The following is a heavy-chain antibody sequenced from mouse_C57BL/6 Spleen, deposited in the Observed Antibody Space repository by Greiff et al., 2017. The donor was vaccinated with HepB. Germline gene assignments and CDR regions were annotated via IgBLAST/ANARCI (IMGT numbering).Heavy chain of an antibody. Sequence: VQLQQSGPGLVKPSQSLSLTCSVTGYSITSGYYWNWIRQFPGNKLEWMGYISYDGSNNYNPSLKNRISITRDTSKNQFFLKLNSVTTEDTATYYCARSPNYGAMDYWGQGTSVTVSS. CDR3: ARSPNYGAMDY. D-gene: IGHD1-1*01. CDR2: ISYDGSN. CDR1: GYSITSGYY. J-gene: IGHJ4*01. V-gene: IGHV3-6*01.